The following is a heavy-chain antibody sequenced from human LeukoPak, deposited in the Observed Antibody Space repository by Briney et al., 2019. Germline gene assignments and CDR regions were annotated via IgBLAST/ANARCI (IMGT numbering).Heavy chain of an antibody. CDR1: GGTFSSYA. Sequence: GASVKVSCKASGGTFSSYAISWVRQAPGQGLEWMGGIIPIFGTANYAQKFQGRVTITADESTSTAYMELSSLRSEDTAVYYCAKELTGYYGMDVWGQGTTVTVSS. D-gene: IGHD1-26*01. CDR3: AKELTGYYGMDV. CDR2: IIPIFGTA. V-gene: IGHV1-69*01. J-gene: IGHJ6*02.